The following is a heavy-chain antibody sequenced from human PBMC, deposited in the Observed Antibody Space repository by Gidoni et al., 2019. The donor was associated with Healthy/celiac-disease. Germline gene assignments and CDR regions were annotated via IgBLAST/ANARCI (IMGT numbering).Heavy chain of an antibody. CDR3: ASYYYDSSGYSHYFDY. Sequence: QVQLVESGGGVVQPGRSLRLSCAASGFTFSSYAMHWVLQAPGKGLEWVAVISYDGSNKYYADSVKGRFTISRDNSKNTLYLQMNSLRAEDTAVYYCASYYYDSSGYSHYFDYWGQGTLVTVSS. J-gene: IGHJ4*02. CDR1: GFTFSSYA. D-gene: IGHD3-22*01. V-gene: IGHV3-30-3*01. CDR2: ISYDGSNK.